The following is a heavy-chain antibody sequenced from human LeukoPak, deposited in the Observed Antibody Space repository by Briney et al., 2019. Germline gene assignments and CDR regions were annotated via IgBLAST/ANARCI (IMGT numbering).Heavy chain of an antibody. CDR1: GVSFSGYY. CDR2: INHSGST. J-gene: IGHJ4*02. CDR3: ARSRGVIDY. V-gene: IGHV4-34*01. Sequence: SETLSLTCAVYGVSFSGYYWSWIRQPPGKGLEWIGEINHSGSTNYNPSLKSRVTISVDTSKNQFSPKLSSVTAADTAVYYCARSRGVIDYWGQGTLVTVSS. D-gene: IGHD5-12*01.